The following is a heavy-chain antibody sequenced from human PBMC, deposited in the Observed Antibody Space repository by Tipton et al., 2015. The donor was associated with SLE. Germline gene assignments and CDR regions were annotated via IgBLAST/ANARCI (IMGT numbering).Heavy chain of an antibody. CDR3: ARGVISAVPQGLDP. CDR2: VLYSGTT. D-gene: IGHD3-10*01. V-gene: IGHV4-39*01. Sequence: TLSLTCTVSGGPIINTNYYWDWIRQSPGKGLEWIGHVLYSGTTNYNPSLKSRVTISVDTSKSQFSLRLNSVTAADTAVYYCARGVISAVPQGLDPWGQGTLVTVSS. CDR1: GGPIINTNYY. J-gene: IGHJ5*02.